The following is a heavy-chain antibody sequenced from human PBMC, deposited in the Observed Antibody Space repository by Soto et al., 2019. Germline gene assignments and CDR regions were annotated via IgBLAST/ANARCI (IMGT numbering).Heavy chain of an antibody. D-gene: IGHD5-18*01. CDR1: GFTFSSYA. CDR2: ISYDGSNK. Sequence: QVQLVESGGGVVQPGRSLRLSCAASGFTFSSYAMHWVRQAPGKGLEWVAVISYDGSNKYYADSVKGRFTISRDNSKNTVYLQMNSLRAEDTAVYYCASDRRWGGYSYGYDDYYYYYGMDVWGQGTTVTVSS. V-gene: IGHV3-30-3*01. J-gene: IGHJ6*02. CDR3: ASDRRWGGYSYGYDDYYYYYGMDV.